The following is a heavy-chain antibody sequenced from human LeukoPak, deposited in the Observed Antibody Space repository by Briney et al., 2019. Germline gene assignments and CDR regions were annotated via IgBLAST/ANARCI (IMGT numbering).Heavy chain of an antibody. CDR2: ISAYNGNT. D-gene: IGHD3-3*01. Sequence: ASVKVSCKASGYIFTSYGMSWVRQAPGQGLEWMGWISAYNGNTNYAQKLQGRVTMTTDTSTSTAYMELRSLRADDTAVYYCAREVGGDYYDFWSGYYYFDYWGQGTLVTVSS. V-gene: IGHV1-18*01. CDR1: GYIFTSYG. CDR3: AREVGGDYYDFWSGYYYFDY. J-gene: IGHJ4*02.